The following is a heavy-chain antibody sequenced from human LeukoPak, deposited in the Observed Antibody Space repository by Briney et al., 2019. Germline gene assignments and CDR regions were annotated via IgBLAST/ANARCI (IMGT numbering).Heavy chain of an antibody. J-gene: IGHJ3*02. D-gene: IGHD3-22*01. CDR1: GYSFTSYG. V-gene: IGHV1-18*01. CDR3: ARVFDTTGYYHDALDI. Sequence: ASVTVSCMASGYSFTSYGITWVRQAPGQGLEWMGWISAYNGKTNYAQKVQGRVTMTTDTSTSTAYMELRSLRSDDTAVYYCARVFDTTGYYHDALDIWGQGTMVTVSS. CDR2: ISAYNGKT.